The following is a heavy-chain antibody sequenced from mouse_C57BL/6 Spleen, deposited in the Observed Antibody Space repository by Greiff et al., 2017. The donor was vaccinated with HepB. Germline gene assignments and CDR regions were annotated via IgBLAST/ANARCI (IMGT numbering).Heavy chain of an antibody. CDR2: IDPSDSYT. V-gene: IGHV1-69*01. CDR3: ARSLQNWYFDV. CDR1: GYTFTSYW. Sequence: QVQLQQSGAELVMPGASVKLSCKASGYTFTSYWRHWVKQRPGQGLEWIGEIDPSDSYTNYNQKFKGKSTLTVDKSSSTAYMQLSSLTSEDSAVYYCARSLQNWYFDVWGTGTTVTVSS. J-gene: IGHJ1*03.